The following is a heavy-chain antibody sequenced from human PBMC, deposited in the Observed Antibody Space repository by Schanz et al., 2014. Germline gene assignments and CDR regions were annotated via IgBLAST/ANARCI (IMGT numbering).Heavy chain of an antibody. Sequence: EVQLVESGGGLVQPGGSLRLFCAASRFTFSDYWMSWVRQAPGKGLEWVANMNQDGSVKNYVDSVKGRFTISRDNAKNSLYLQMNSLRAEDTAVYYCARDKGGLIPFDYWGQGTLVAVSS. CDR1: RFTFSDYW. D-gene: IGHD2-15*01. J-gene: IGHJ4*02. CDR3: ARDKGGLIPFDY. V-gene: IGHV3-7*01. CDR2: MNQDGSVK.